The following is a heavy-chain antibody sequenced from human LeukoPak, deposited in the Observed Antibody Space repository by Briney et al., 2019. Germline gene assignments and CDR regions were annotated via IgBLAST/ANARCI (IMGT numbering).Heavy chain of an antibody. CDR1: GGSISSYY. J-gene: IGHJ5*02. V-gene: IGHV4-39*07. CDR2: IYYSGST. Sequence: SETLSLTCTVSGGSISSYYWGWIRQPPGKGLEWIGSIYYSGSTYYNPSLKSRVTISVDTSKNQFSLKLSSVTAADTAVYYCARVQSRLSWFDPWGQGTLVTVSS. CDR3: ARVQSRLSWFDP.